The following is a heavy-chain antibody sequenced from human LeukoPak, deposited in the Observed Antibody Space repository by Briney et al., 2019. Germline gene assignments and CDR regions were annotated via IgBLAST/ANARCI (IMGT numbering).Heavy chain of an antibody. CDR3: ARVGSMYGDYGLDYFDY. Sequence: SGTLSLTCAVYGGSFSGYYRSWIRQPPGKGLEWIGEINHSGSTNYNPSLKSRVTISVDTSKNQFSLKLSSVTAADTAVYYCARVGSMYGDYGLDYFDYWGQGTLVTVSS. J-gene: IGHJ4*02. V-gene: IGHV4-34*01. CDR2: INHSGST. CDR1: GGSFSGYY. D-gene: IGHD4-17*01.